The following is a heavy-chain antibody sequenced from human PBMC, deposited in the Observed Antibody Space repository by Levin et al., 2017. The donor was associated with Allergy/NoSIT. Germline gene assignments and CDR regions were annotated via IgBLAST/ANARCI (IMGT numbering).Heavy chain of an antibody. V-gene: IGHV3-23*01. CDR3: AKRYCTGENCLRTIDS. CDR2: ISGRGDDT. D-gene: IGHD2-8*02. Sequence: GESLKISCAASGFTFSNYAMTWVRQAPGKGLEWVSTISGRGDDTYYADSVKGRFTISRDNSKNTLNLQMNSLRADDTAVYYCAKRYCTGENCLRTIDSWGQGTLVTVSS. CDR1: GFTFSNYA. J-gene: IGHJ4*02.